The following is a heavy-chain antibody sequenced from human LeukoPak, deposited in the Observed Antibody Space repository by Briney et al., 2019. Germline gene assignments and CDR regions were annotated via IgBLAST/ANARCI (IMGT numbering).Heavy chain of an antibody. CDR2: ISSSSSYI. J-gene: IGHJ6*02. D-gene: IGHD6-13*01. CDR3: ARSWRQLVRGYGMDV. Sequence: GGSLRLSCAASGFTFSSYSMNWVRQAPGKGLEWVSSISSSSSYIYYADSVKGRFTISRDNAKNSLYLQMNSLRAEDTAVYYCARSWRQLVRGYGMDVWGQGTTVTVSS. CDR1: GFTFSSYS. V-gene: IGHV3-21*01.